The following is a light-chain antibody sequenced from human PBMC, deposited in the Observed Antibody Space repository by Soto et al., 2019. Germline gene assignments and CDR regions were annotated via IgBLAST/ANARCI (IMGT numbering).Light chain of an antibody. V-gene: IGKV3-11*01. Sequence: EIVLTHSPATLSLSPWERATLSCGASQYITIYLAWYQQKPGQAPRLLIYDASNRATGIPARFSGSGSGTDFTLTISSLEPDDFAVYYCQQRADCPITFGQGTRLEIK. CDR2: DAS. CDR3: QQRADCPIT. J-gene: IGKJ5*01. CDR1: QYITIY.